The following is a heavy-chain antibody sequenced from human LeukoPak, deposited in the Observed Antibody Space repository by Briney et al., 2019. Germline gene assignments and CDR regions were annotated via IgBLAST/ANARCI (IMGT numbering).Heavy chain of an antibody. V-gene: IGHV1-2*02. J-gene: IGHJ6*02. CDR2: INPNSGGT. D-gene: IGHD2-15*01. CDR3: AKDLHYCSGGSCYSPYYYYGMDV. Sequence: ASVKVSCKASGYTFTGYYMHWVRQAPGQGLEWMGWINPNSGGTNYAQKFQGRVTMTRDTSISTAYMELSRLRSDDTAVYYCAKDLHYCSGGSCYSPYYYYGMDVWGQGTTVTVSS. CDR1: GYTFTGYY.